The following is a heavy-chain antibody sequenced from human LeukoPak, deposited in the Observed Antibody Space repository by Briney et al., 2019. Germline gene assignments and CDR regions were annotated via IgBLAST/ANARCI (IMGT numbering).Heavy chain of an antibody. V-gene: IGHV1-69*13. CDR1: GGTFSSYA. CDR2: IIPIFGTS. J-gene: IGHJ4*02. Sequence: SVKVSCKASGGTFSSYAISWVRQAPGQGLEWMGGIIPIFGTSNYAQKFQGRVTITADESTSTAYMELSSLRSEDTAVYYCARDPITMVRGVINLDDCWGQGTLVTVSS. CDR3: ARDPITMVRGVINLDDC. D-gene: IGHD3-10*01.